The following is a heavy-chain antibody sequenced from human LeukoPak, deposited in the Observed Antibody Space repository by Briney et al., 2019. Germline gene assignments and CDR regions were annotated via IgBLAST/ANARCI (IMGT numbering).Heavy chain of an antibody. J-gene: IGHJ4*02. CDR2: ISDGVGTT. Sequence: PGGSLRLSCAASGFTFSDYAMSWVRQAPGKGLEWVSVISDGVGTTYYAVSVRGRFTISRDNSKNRLYLQMNSLRGEDTAVYYCAKAFQRGVRITSQDWGQGTQVTVSS. V-gene: IGHV3-23*01. CDR1: GFTFSDYA. CDR3: AKAFQRGVRITSQD. D-gene: IGHD3-10*01.